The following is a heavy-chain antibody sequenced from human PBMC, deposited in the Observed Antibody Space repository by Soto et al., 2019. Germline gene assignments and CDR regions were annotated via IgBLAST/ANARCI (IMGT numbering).Heavy chain of an antibody. J-gene: IGHJ6*02. Sequence: QVQLVESGAAVKKPGASVKVSCKASGYTFTDYGISWVRQAPGQGLEWMGWISGYNGNTKYAQKFQGRVTMTTDTPTNTAYMELRSLRSDDTAVYYCAIDREYYYDSSGNYYYHYGLDVWGQWTTVTVS. D-gene: IGHD3-22*01. CDR1: GYTFTDYG. CDR2: ISGYNGNT. CDR3: AIDREYYYDSSGNYYYHYGLDV. V-gene: IGHV1-18*04.